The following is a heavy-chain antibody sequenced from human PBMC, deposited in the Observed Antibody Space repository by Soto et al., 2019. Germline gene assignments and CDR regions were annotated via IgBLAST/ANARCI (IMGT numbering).Heavy chain of an antibody. CDR1: GFSLSTSGVG. V-gene: IGHV2-5*02. CDR2: IYWDDDK. CDR3: AHSPNYATARLAFDY. J-gene: IGHJ4*02. D-gene: IGHD3-16*01. Sequence: QITLKESGPTLVKPTQTLTLTCTFSGFSLSTSGVGVGWIRQPPGKALEWLALIYWDDDKRYSPSLKSRLTITNDTSKNQVLLTMTTLDPVDTATYYCAHSPNYATARLAFDYWGQGTLVTVSS.